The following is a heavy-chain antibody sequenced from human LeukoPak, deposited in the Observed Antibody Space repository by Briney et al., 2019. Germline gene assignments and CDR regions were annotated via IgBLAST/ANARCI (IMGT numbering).Heavy chain of an antibody. D-gene: IGHD1-26*01. CDR1: GYTFTGYY. J-gene: IGHJ4*02. CDR2: INPNSGGT. Sequence: GASVKVSCKASGYTFTGYYMHWVRQAPGQGLEWMGWINPNSGGTNYAQKFQGRVTMTRDTSISTAYMELSRLRSDDTAVYYCARSPHFLSIVGAPEDYWGQGTLVTVSS. V-gene: IGHV1-2*02. CDR3: ARSPHFLSIVGAPEDY.